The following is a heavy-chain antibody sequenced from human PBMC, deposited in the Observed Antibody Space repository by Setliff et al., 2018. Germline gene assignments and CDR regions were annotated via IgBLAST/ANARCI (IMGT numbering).Heavy chain of an antibody. D-gene: IGHD6-13*01. CDR3: ARAPYSSPDSSYYYGMDV. CDR1: GGSFSTYY. Sequence: PSETLSLTCAVYGGSFSTYYWIWIRQPPGKGLEWIGEINHSGSTNYNPSLKSRVTISVDTSKNQFSLKLSSVTAADTAVYYCARAPYSSPDSSYYYGMDVWGQGTTVTVS. J-gene: IGHJ6*02. CDR2: INHSGST. V-gene: IGHV4-34*01.